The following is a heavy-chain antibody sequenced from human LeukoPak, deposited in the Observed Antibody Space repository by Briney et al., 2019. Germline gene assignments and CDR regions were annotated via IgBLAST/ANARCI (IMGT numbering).Heavy chain of an antibody. D-gene: IGHD3-10*02. V-gene: IGHV1-8*01. CDR2: MNPNSGNT. CDR3: ARGEGDVRADYYYPMDV. J-gene: IGHJ6*02. Sequence: GASVKVSCKASGYTFTSYDINWVRQATGQGLEWMGWMNPNSGNTGYAQKFQGRVTMTRNTSISTAYMELSSLRSEDTAVYYCARGEGDVRADYYYPMDVWGQGTTVTVSS. CDR1: GYTFTSYD.